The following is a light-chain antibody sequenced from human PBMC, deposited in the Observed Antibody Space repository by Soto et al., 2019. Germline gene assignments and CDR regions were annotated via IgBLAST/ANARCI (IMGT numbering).Light chain of an antibody. CDR3: QSYDGSLSGSV. CDR1: HSNIGAGYD. J-gene: IGLJ3*02. V-gene: IGLV1-40*01. Sequence: QSVLTQPPSVSGAPGQRVTISCTGSHSNIGAGYDVHWYQQLPGTAPRLLIYVNNNRPSGVPDRFSGYKSDTSASLAITGLQADDEADYFCQSYDGSLSGSVFGGGTKLTVL. CDR2: VNN.